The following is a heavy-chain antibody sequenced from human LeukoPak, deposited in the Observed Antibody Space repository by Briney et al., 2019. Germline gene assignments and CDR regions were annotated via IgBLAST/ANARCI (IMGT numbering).Heavy chain of an antibody. J-gene: IGHJ3*02. V-gene: IGHV3-30*03. CDR2: ISYDGRSNK. CDR3: ARISLGAFDI. Sequence: GRSLRLSCAASGFTFSNYGLHWVRQAPGKELEWVALISYDGRSNKYYADSVKGRFTISRDNSKNTLYLQMNSLRAVDTAVYYCARISLGAFDIWGQGTMVTVSS. D-gene: IGHD2/OR15-2a*01. CDR1: GFTFSNYG.